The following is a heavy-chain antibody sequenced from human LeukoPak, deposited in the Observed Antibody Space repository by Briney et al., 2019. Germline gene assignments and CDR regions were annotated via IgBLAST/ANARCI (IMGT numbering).Heavy chain of an antibody. CDR1: GGSISSYY. Sequence: SETLSLTCTVSGGSISSYYWSWIRQPPGKGLEWIGEINHSGSTNYNPSLKSRVTISVDTSKNQFSLKLSSVTAADTAVYYCARAYLHGDSSSWYVAGWFDPWGQGTLVTVSS. J-gene: IGHJ5*02. CDR3: ARAYLHGDSSSWYVAGWFDP. CDR2: INHSGST. D-gene: IGHD6-13*01. V-gene: IGHV4-34*01.